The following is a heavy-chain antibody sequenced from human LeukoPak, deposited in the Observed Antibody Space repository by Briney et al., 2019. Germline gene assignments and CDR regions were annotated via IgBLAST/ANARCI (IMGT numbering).Heavy chain of an antibody. Sequence: PGGSLRLSCAASGFTVSSNYMSWVRQAPGKGLEWVSAIYTGGSTYYAGSVKGRFTISRDNSKNMLYLQMNSLRAEDTAVYYCARNLYYYDSSGYYYYWGQGTLVTVS. D-gene: IGHD3-22*01. CDR2: IYTGGST. CDR3: ARNLYYYDSSGYYYY. V-gene: IGHV3-66*01. J-gene: IGHJ4*02. CDR1: GFTVSSNY.